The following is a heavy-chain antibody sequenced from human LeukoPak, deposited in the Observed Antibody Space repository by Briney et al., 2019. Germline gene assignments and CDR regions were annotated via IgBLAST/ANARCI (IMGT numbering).Heavy chain of an antibody. CDR2: ISGSGGST. CDR1: GFPFSSYA. D-gene: IGHD1-26*01. J-gene: IGHJ4*02. CDR3: AKDRAVGATPGGYFDY. V-gene: IGHV3-23*01. Sequence: GGSLTLSCAASGFPFSSYAMSWVRQAPGKGLEWVSAISGSGGSTYYADSVKGRFTISRDNSKNTLYLQMNSLRAEDTAVYYCAKDRAVGATPGGYFDYWGQGTLVTVSS.